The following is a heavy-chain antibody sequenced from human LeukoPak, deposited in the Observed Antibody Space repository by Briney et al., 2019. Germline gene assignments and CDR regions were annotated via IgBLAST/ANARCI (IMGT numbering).Heavy chain of an antibody. V-gene: IGHV3-21*04. D-gene: IGHD2-2*01. CDR3: AKDGGGEEVVPAAIQWMVGAFDI. J-gene: IGHJ3*02. CDR1: GFTFNTYS. CDR2: ISSSRNYI. Sequence: NPGGSLRLSCAASGFTFNTYSMNWVRQAPGKGLEWVSSISSSRNYIYYADSVKGRFTISRDNSKNTLYLQMNSLRAEDTAVYYCAKDGGGEEVVPAAIQWMVGAFDIWGQGTMVTVSS.